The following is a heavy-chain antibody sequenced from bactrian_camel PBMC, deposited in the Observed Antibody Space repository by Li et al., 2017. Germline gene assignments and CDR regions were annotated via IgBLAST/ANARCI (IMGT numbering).Heavy chain of an antibody. V-gene: IGHV3S54*01. CDR3: AASGWRTWCQVLESDYGF. D-gene: IGHD6*01. Sequence: SGPMYDTNCMAWFRQAPGKEREGVAGIDVIGGSTIYVDSVKGRFTITKDDAKNILFLQMYRLKPEDTAMYYCAASGWRTWCQVLESDYGFWGQGTQVTVS. CDR1: GPMYDTNC. J-gene: IGHJ4*01. CDR2: IDVIGGST.